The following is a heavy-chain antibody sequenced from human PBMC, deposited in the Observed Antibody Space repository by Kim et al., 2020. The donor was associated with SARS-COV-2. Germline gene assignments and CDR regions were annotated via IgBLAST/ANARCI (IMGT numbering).Heavy chain of an antibody. D-gene: IGHD3-10*01. J-gene: IGHJ4*02. CDR3: AKDHYEDYGSGSYYNEDYFDY. Sequence: FTISRDNSKNTLYLQMNSLRAEDTAVYYCAKDHYEDYGSGSYYNEDYFDYWGQGTLVTVSS. V-gene: IGHV3-30*02.